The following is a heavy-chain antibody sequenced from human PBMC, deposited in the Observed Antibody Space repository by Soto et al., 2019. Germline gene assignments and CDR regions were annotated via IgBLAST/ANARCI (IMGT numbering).Heavy chain of an antibody. D-gene: IGHD4-17*01. CDR3: ARGYGAYADHYYYGMDV. Sequence: QVQLVQSGAEVKKPGASVKVSCKASGYTFTNYGINWVRQAPGQGLEWMGWINPHYGNTNYAQKGQGRVTMTADTSTSTAYMELRSLRSDDTAVYCGARGYGAYADHYYYGMDVWGQGTTVTVSS. V-gene: IGHV1-18*01. J-gene: IGHJ6*02. CDR1: GYTFTNYG. CDR2: INPHYGNT.